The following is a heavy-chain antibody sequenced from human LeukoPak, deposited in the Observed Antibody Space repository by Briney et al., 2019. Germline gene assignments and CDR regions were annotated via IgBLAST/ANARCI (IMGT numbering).Heavy chain of an antibody. CDR2: IYYSGST. D-gene: IGHD5-12*01. V-gene: IGHV4-39*07. CDR1: GGSISSSSYY. CDR3: AGYSGYVGDYYYYMDV. Sequence: SETLSLTRTVSGGSISSSSYYWGWIRQPPGKGLEWIGNIYYSGSTYYNPSLKSRVTISVDTSKNQFSLKLSSVTAADTAVYYCAGYSGYVGDYYYYMDVWGKGTTVTISS. J-gene: IGHJ6*03.